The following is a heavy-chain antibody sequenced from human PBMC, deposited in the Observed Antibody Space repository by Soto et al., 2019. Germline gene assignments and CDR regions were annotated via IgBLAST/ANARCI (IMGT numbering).Heavy chain of an antibody. CDR3: AINADV. V-gene: IGHV4-59*08. Sequence: TSETLSLTCTVSGGSISGHFWSWIRQPPGKRLEWIGNIYDGVTTNYNPSLKSRVTLSVDTSKRQFSLKLSSVTAADTAVYYCAINADVWGQGTTVTV. CDR1: GGSISGHF. J-gene: IGHJ6*02. CDR2: IYDGVTT.